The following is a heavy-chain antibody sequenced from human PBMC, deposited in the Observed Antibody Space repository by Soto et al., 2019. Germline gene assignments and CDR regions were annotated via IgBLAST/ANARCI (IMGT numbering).Heavy chain of an antibody. Sequence: PGGSLRLSCAASGFTFTRYSMNWVRQAPGKGLEWVSSISSTTNYIYYADSMKGRFTVSRDNAKNSVYLEMNSLSAEDTAVYYCARESEDLTSNFDYWGQGTLVTVSS. J-gene: IGHJ4*02. V-gene: IGHV3-21*01. CDR3: ARESEDLTSNFDY. CDR2: ISSTTNYI. CDR1: GFTFTRYS.